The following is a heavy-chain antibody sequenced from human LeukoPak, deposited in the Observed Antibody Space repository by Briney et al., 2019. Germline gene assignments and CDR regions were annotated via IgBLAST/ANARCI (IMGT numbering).Heavy chain of an antibody. CDR1: GYTFTGYY. CDR3: ARGVAAATEDPLPYYYYYMDV. Sequence: ASVKVSCKASGYTFTGYYMHWVRQAPGQGLEWMGWISAYNGNTNYAQKLQGRVTMTTDTSTSTAYMELRSLRSDDTAEYYCARGVAAATEDPLPYYYYYMDVWGKGTTVTVSS. J-gene: IGHJ6*03. CDR2: ISAYNGNT. D-gene: IGHD6-13*01. V-gene: IGHV1-18*04.